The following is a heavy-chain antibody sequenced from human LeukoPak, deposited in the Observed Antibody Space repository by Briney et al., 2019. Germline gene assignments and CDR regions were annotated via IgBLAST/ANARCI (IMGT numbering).Heavy chain of an antibody. D-gene: IGHD3-16*01. Sequence: SETLSLTCTVSGGSISSYYWSWIRQPPGKGLEWIGYIYYSGSTHYNPSLKSRVTISVDTSKNQFSLKLSSVTAADTAVHYCARVPGGFDPQAYYFDYWGQGTLVTVSS. J-gene: IGHJ4*02. CDR3: ARVPGGFDPQAYYFDY. V-gene: IGHV4-59*04. CDR2: IYYSGST. CDR1: GGSISSYY.